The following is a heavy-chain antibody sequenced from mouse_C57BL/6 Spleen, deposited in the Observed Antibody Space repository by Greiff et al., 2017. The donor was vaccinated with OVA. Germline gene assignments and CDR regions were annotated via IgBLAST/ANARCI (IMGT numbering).Heavy chain of an antibody. D-gene: IGHD2-1*01. Sequence: EVQLQQSGPELVKPGASVKISCKASGYSFTGYYMNWVKQSPEKSLEWIGEINPSTGGTTYNQKFKAKATLTVDKSSSTAYMQLKSLTSEDSAVYYCGRGNDYVAMDYWGQGTSVTVSS. CDR2: INPSTGGT. CDR1: GYSFTGYY. J-gene: IGHJ4*01. V-gene: IGHV1-42*01. CDR3: GRGNDYVAMDY.